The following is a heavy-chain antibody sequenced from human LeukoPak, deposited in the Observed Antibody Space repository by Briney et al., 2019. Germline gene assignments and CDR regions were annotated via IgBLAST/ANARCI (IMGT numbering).Heavy chain of an antibody. CDR3: ARDKAAAVYYFDY. CDR2: VSIYNGDT. Sequence: ASVKVSCKVSGYTFTSFGISWVRQAPGQGLEWMGWVSIYNGDTMYAQNFQGRVTMTTDTSTSTAYMELKSLTSDDTAVYYCARDKAAAVYYFDYWGQGTLVTVSS. D-gene: IGHD6-13*01. J-gene: IGHJ4*02. CDR1: GYTFTSFG. V-gene: IGHV1-18*01.